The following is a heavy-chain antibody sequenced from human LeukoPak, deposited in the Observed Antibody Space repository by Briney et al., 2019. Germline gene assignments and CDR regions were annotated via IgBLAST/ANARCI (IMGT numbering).Heavy chain of an antibody. CDR3: ARSRWLLM. J-gene: IGHJ4*02. Sequence: SETLSLTCAVYGGSFSGYYWSWIRQPPGKGLEWIGEINHSGSTNYNPSLKSRVTISVDTSKNQFSLKLSSVTAADTAVYYCARSRWLLMWGQGTLVTVSS. CDR2: INHSGST. D-gene: IGHD3-22*01. CDR1: GGSFSGYY. V-gene: IGHV4-34*01.